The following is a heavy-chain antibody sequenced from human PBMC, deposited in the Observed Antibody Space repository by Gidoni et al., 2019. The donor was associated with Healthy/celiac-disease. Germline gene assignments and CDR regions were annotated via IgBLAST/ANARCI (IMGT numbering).Heavy chain of an antibody. J-gene: IGHJ3*02. D-gene: IGHD1-7*01. V-gene: IGHV4-34*01. CDR3: ARGLRYNWNYETQGRDAFDI. CDR1: GGSFSGYY. Sequence: QVQLQQWGAGLLKPSETLSLTCAVYGGSFSGYYWSWIRQPPGKGLERIGEINHSGSTNYNPSLKSRVTISVDTSKNQFSLKLSSVTAADTAVYYCARGLRYNWNYETQGRDAFDIWGQGTMVTVSS. CDR2: INHSGST.